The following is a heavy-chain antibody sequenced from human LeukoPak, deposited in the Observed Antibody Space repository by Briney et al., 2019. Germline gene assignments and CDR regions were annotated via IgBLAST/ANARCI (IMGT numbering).Heavy chain of an antibody. J-gene: IGHJ5*02. CDR3: ARGGRDFATSFDP. Sequence: SQTLSLTCAVSGGSISSGGYSWSWIRQPPGKGLEWIGYIYHSGSTYYNPSLKSRVTISVDRPKNQFSLKLSSVTAADTAVYYCARGGRDFATSFDPWGQGTLVTVSS. V-gene: IGHV4-30-2*01. D-gene: IGHD2-15*01. CDR1: GGSISSGGYS. CDR2: IYHSGST.